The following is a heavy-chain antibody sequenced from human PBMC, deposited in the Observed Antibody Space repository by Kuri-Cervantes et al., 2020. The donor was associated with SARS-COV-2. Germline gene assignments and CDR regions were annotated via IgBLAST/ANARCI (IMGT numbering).Heavy chain of an antibody. CDR1: GGSFNNYY. Sequence: SQTLSLTCAVYGGSFNNYYWNWIRQPPGKGLEWIGEINHTGSTNYNPSLKSRVTISVDTSKNQFSLKLSSVTAADTAVYYCASLMITIFGVVIPDDAFDIWGQGTMVTVSS. J-gene: IGHJ3*02. CDR2: INHTGST. V-gene: IGHV4-34*01. CDR3: ASLMITIFGVVIPDDAFDI. D-gene: IGHD3-3*01.